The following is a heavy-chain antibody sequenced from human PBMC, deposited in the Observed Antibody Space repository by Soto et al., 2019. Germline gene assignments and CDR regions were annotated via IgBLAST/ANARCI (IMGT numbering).Heavy chain of an antibody. CDR1: GFTFSNYA. Sequence: EVQLLESGGGLGQPGGSLRLSCAASGFTFSNYAMSWLRQPPGKGLEWVSAISGSGDRTYYADSVKGRFTISRDNSKNTRYLQMNSLRAEDSAVYYCVKERSGHSYADSWGQGTLVTVSS. J-gene: IGHJ4*02. CDR2: ISGSGDRT. V-gene: IGHV3-23*01. D-gene: IGHD5-18*01. CDR3: VKERSGHSYADS.